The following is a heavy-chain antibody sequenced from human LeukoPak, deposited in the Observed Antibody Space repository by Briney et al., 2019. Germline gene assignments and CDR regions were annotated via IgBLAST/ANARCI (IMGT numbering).Heavy chain of an antibody. CDR1: GASINNYY. D-gene: IGHD6-13*01. CDR2: IASAGST. J-gene: IGHJ4*02. Sequence: KSSETLSLTCTVSGASINNYYWSWIRQPPGMRLEWIGYIASAGSTHYNPSLESRVTISVDTSKNHLSLELQSVTAADTAVYYCARQVPGSGTVFDYWGQGPLVSVSS. V-gene: IGHV4-59*08. CDR3: ARQVPGSGTVFDY.